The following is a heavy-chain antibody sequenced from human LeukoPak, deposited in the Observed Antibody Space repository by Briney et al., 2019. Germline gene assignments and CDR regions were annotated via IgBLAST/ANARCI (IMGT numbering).Heavy chain of an antibody. D-gene: IGHD2-8*01. J-gene: IGHJ4*02. V-gene: IGHV4-4*02. Sequence: SETLSLTCGVSGGSISNTNWWSWVRQPPGQGLEWIGEISLTGLTHYNPSLESRVTVSLDKSKNQLSLNLSSVTAADTAVCYCSRENGAFSPFGYWGQGTLVTVLS. CDR3: SRENGAFSPFGY. CDR1: GGSISNTNW. CDR2: ISLTGLT.